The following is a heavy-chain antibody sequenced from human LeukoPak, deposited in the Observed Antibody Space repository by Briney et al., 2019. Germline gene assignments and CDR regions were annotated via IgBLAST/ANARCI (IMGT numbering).Heavy chain of an antibody. D-gene: IGHD5-18*01. J-gene: IGHJ3*02. CDR2: ISYDGSNK. CDR1: GFTFSSYA. CDR3: AREDTAMVQDAFDI. Sequence: GGSLRLSCAASGFTFSSYAMHWVRQAPGKGLEWVAVISYDGSNKYYADSVKGRFTISRDNSKNTLYLQMNSLRAEDTAVYYCAREDTAMVQDAFDIWGQGTMVTVSS. V-gene: IGHV3-30-3*01.